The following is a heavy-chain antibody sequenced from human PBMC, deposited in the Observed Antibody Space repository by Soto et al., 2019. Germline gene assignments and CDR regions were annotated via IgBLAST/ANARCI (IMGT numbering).Heavy chain of an antibody. CDR3: ARVQYFDFLHYFDY. J-gene: IGHJ4*02. D-gene: IGHD3-9*01. CDR2: IIPIFGTA. CDR1: GGTFSSYA. Sequence: SVKVSCKASGGTFSSYAISWVRQAPGQGLEWMGGIIPIFGTANYAQKFQGRVTITADESTSTAYMELSSLRSEDTAVYYCARVQYFDFLHYFDYWGQGTLVTVSS. V-gene: IGHV1-69*13.